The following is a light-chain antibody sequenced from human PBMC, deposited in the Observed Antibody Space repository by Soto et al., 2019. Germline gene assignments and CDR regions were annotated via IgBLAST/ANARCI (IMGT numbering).Light chain of an antibody. J-gene: IGKJ5*01. CDR1: QSVSSN. CDR2: GAS. V-gene: IGKV3-15*01. CDR3: QQYGNSPIT. Sequence: EIVMTQSPATLSLSPGERATLSCRASQSVSSNLAGYQQKPGQAPRLLIYGASTRATGIPARFSGSGSGTEFTLTISSLQSEDFAVYYCQQYGNSPITFGQGTRLEIK.